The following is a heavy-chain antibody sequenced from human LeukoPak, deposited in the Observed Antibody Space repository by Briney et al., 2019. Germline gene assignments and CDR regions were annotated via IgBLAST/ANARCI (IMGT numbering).Heavy chain of an antibody. V-gene: IGHV3-21*01. CDR3: ARSSSGTYFLDY. J-gene: IGHJ4*02. Sequence: GGSLRLSCAASGFTFSSYAMSWVRQAPGKGLEWVSSISSGSSYIYYADSVKGRFTISRDNAKNSLYLQMNSLRAEDTAVYYCARSSSGTYFLDYWGQGTLVTVSS. CDR1: GFTFSSYA. CDR2: ISSGSSYI. D-gene: IGHD3-10*01.